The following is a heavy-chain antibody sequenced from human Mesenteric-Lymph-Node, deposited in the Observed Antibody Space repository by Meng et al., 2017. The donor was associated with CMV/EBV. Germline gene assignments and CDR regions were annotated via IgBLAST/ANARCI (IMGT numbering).Heavy chain of an antibody. CDR2: INPNSGGT. CDR1: YSVTGYY. Sequence: YSVTGYYIHWVRQAPGQGLEWMGWINPNSGGTNYAQKFQGWVTMTRDTSISTAYMELSRLRSDDTAVYYCARDRDYYGSGSYSLIDHWGQGTLVTVSS. V-gene: IGHV1-2*04. J-gene: IGHJ4*02. D-gene: IGHD3-10*01. CDR3: ARDRDYYGSGSYSLIDH.